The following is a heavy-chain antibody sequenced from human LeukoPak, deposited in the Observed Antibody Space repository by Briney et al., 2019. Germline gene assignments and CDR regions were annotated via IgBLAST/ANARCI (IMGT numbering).Heavy chain of an antibody. CDR3: AREAPMVRGVVYDY. D-gene: IGHD3-10*01. CDR2: IIPIFGTA. J-gene: IGHJ4*02. Sequence: SVKVSCKASGYTFTSHGISWVRQAPGQGLEWMGGIIPIFGTANYAQKSQGRVTITADESTSTAYMELSSLRSEDTAVYYCAREAPMVRGVVYDYWGQGTLVTVSS. CDR1: GYTFTSHG. V-gene: IGHV1-69*13.